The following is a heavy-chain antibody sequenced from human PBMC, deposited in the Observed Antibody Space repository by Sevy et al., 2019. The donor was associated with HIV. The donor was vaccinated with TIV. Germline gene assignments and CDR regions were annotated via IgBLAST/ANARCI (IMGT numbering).Heavy chain of an antibody. Sequence: GGSLRLSCAASAFTFSSYAMHWVRQAPGKGLEWVAVISYDGSNKYYADSVKGRFTISRDNSKNTLYLQMNSLRAEDTAVYYCARNREGRRWLQFDYWGQGTLVTVSS. V-gene: IGHV3-30-3*01. CDR3: ARNREGRRWLQFDY. D-gene: IGHD5-12*01. J-gene: IGHJ4*02. CDR2: ISYDGSNK. CDR1: AFTFSSYA.